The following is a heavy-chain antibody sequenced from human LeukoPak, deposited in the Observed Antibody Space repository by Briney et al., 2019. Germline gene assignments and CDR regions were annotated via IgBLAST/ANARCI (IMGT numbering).Heavy chain of an antibody. CDR2: MYHSGSS. CDR1: GYSISSGYY. Sequence: SETLSLTCTVSGYSISSGYYWGWIRQPPGKGLEWIGSMYHSGSSYYNPSLKSRVIFSADTSKNQFSLKLSSVTAADTAVYYCARAVGGSYYYYYYMDVWGKGTTVTISS. J-gene: IGHJ6*03. V-gene: IGHV4-38-2*02. D-gene: IGHD1-26*01. CDR3: ARAVGGSYYYYYYMDV.